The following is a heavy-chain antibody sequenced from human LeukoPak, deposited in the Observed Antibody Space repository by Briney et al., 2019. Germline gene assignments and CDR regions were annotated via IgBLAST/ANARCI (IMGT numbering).Heavy chain of an antibody. CDR1: GYTFTGYY. D-gene: IGHD1-26*01. CDR2: INPNSGGT. V-gene: IGHV1-2*02. J-gene: IGHJ4*02. Sequence: ASVKVSCKASGYTFTGYYMHWVRQAPGQGLEWMGWINPNSGGTNYAQKFQGRVTMTRDTSITTAYMELRSLRSDDTAVYYCARTLRESYSFDYWGQGTLVTVSS. CDR3: ARTLRESYSFDY.